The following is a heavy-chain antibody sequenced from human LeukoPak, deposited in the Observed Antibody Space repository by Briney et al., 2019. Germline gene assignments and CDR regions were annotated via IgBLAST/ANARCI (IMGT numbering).Heavy chain of an antibody. CDR1: GYSFTSYW. D-gene: IGHD2-2*01. CDR3: ATGYCRSTSCYAGNYYGMDV. Sequence: GESLMISCKGSGYSFTSYWISWVRQMPGKGLEWMGRIDPSDSYTNYSPSFQGHVTISADKSISTAYLQWSSLKASDTAMYYCATGYCRSTSCYAGNYYGMDVWGKGTTVTVSS. J-gene: IGHJ6*04. CDR2: IDPSDSYT. V-gene: IGHV5-10-1*01.